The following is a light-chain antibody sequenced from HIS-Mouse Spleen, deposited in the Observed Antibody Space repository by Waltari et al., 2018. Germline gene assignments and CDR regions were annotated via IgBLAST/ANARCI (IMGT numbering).Light chain of an antibody. CDR3: QQRSNWLFT. J-gene: IGKJ3*01. Sequence: EIVFTQSPATLSFSPGERATLHCRASQSVSSYVTWSQQKPGQAPRLLIYDASNRATGIPARFSGSGSGTDFTLTISSLEPEDFAVYYCQQRSNWLFTFGPGTKVDIK. V-gene: IGKV3-11*01. CDR2: DAS. CDR1: QSVSSY.